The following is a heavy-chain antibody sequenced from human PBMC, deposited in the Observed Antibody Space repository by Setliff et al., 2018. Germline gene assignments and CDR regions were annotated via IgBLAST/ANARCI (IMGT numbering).Heavy chain of an antibody. Sequence: SETLSLTCTVSGGSISSSSYYWGWIRQPPGKGLEWIGSIYYSGSTYYNPSLKSRVTISVDTSKNQFSLKLSSVXAADXAVYYCAXXXXXXITAKPAYYYDSSGQHAFDIWGQGTMVTVSS. CDR3: AXXXXXXITAKPAYYYDSSGQHAFDI. CDR1: GGSISSSSYY. CDR2: IYYSGST. J-gene: IGHJ3*02. D-gene: IGHD3-22*01. V-gene: IGHV4-39*01.